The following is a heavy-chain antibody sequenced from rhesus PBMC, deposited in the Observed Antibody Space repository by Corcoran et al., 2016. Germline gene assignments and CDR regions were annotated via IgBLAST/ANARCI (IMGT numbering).Heavy chain of an antibody. CDR3: ARGGITGMGLGFDS. V-gene: IGHV4-169*01. J-gene: IGHJ4*01. D-gene: IGHD1-32*01. Sequence: QLQLQESGPGLAKPSETLSLTCAVSGGSVSSTYWSWIRQAPGKGLEGIGYFYGSGSKPNDPPSLKSRFPLSVDTSKDQVSLRLSSVTAAATAVYYCARGGITGMGLGFDSWGQGVLVTISS. CDR1: GGSVSSTY. CDR2: FYGSGSKP.